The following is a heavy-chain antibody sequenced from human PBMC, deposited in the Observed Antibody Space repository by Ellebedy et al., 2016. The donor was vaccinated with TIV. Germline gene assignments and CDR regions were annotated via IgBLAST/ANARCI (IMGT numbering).Heavy chain of an antibody. CDR3: ARPYGGNSYYYFDY. J-gene: IGHJ4*02. D-gene: IGHD4-23*01. CDR1: GYTFTSYY. V-gene: IGHV1-46*04. CDR2: INPSGGST. Sequence: AASVKVSCKASGYTFTSYYMHWVRQAPGQGLEWMGIINPSGGSTSYAQKLQGRVTITRDTSASTAYMELSSLRSEDTAVYYCARPYGGNSYYYFDYWGQGTLVTVSS.